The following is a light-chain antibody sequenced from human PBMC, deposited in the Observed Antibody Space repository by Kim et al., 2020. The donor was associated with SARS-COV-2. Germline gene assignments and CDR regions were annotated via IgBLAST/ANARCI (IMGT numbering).Light chain of an antibody. CDR1: QGISSY. CDR3: QQYDSYPRT. CDR2: AAS. J-gene: IGKJ1*01. Sequence: AIRITQSPSSLSASTGDRVTITCRASQGISSYLAWYQQKPGKAPKLLIYAASTLQSGVPSRFSGSGSGTDFTLTISCLQSEDFATYYCQQYDSYPRTFGQGTNVDI. V-gene: IGKV1-8*01.